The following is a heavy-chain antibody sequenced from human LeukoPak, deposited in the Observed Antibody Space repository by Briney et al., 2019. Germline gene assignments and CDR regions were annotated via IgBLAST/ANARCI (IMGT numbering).Heavy chain of an antibody. J-gene: IGHJ3*02. CDR3: ARAQYSSCWYDAFDI. V-gene: IGHV3-21*01. CDR2: ISSASSYK. D-gene: IGHD6-13*01. Sequence: GGSLRLSCAASGFTFSDYSMKWVRQAPGKGLEWVSSISSASSYKYYGDSVKGRFTISRDKAKTSLYLQMNSLRAEDTAVYYCARAQYSSCWYDAFDIWGQGTMVTVSS. CDR1: GFTFSDYS.